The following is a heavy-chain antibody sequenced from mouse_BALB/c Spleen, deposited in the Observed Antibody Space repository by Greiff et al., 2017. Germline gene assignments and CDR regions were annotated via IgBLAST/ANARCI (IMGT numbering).Heavy chain of an antibody. Sequence: EVMLVESGAELVKPGASVKLSCTASGFNIKDTYMHWVKQRPEQGLEWIGRIDPANGNTKYDPKFQGKATITADTSSNTAYLQLSSLTSEDTAVYYCASEGFYYGFLAYWGQGTLVTVSA. V-gene: IGHV14-3*02. D-gene: IGHD2-2*01. CDR1: GFNIKDTY. J-gene: IGHJ3*01. CDR2: IDPANGNT. CDR3: ASEGFYYGFLAY.